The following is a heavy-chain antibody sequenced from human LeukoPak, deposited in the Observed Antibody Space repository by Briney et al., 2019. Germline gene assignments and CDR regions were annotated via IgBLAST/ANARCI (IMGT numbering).Heavy chain of an antibody. V-gene: IGHV3-30*18. J-gene: IGHJ4*02. CDR3: AKDHLGSSLDY. D-gene: IGHD7-27*01. CDR1: GFTFSSYG. Sequence: GGSLRLSCAASGFTFSSYGMHWVRQAPGKGLEWVAVISYDGSNKYYADSVKGRFTISRDNSKSTLYLQMNSLRAEDTAVYYCAKDHLGSSLDYWGQGTLVTVSS. CDR2: ISYDGSNK.